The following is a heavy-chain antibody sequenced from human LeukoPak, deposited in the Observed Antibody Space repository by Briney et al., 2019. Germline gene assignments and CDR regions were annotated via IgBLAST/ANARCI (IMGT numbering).Heavy chain of an antibody. V-gene: IGHV3-30-3*01. CDR1: GFTFSSYA. J-gene: IGHJ6*02. Sequence: GGSLRLSCAASGFTFSSYAMHWVRQAPGKGLEWVAVISYDGSNKYYADSVKGRFTISRDNSKNTLYLQMNSLRAEDTAVYYCARDRGGHVRFLEWASYYYYGMDVWGQGTTVTVSS. CDR2: ISYDGSNK. CDR3: ARDRGGHVRFLEWASYYYYGMDV. D-gene: IGHD3-3*01.